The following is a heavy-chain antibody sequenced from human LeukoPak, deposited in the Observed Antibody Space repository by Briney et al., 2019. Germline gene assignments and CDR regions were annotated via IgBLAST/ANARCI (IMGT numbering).Heavy chain of an antibody. V-gene: IGHV3-30*18. D-gene: IGHD3-10*01. CDR2: ISYDGNNK. J-gene: IGHJ4*02. CDR1: GFTFSSYV. CDR3: AKDWVVRGVISY. Sequence: GGSLRLSCAASGFTFSSYVMHWVRQAPGKGLEWVAGISYDGNNKYYAESVKGRFTISRDNSENTLYLQMNSLRAEDTAVYYCAKDWVVRGVISYWGQGTLVTVSS.